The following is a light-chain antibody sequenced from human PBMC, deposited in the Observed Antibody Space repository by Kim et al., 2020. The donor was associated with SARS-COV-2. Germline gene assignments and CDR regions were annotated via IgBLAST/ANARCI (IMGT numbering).Light chain of an antibody. V-gene: IGKV3-20*01. CDR1: QSVSSSY. CDR3: QQYGSSPET. J-gene: IGKJ4*01. CDR2: GAS. Sequence: EIVLTQSPGTLCLSPGERATLSCRASQSVSSSYLAWYQQKPGQAPRLLIYGASSRATGIPDRFSGSGSGTDFTLTISRLEPEDFAVYYCQQYGSSPETFGGGTKVDIK.